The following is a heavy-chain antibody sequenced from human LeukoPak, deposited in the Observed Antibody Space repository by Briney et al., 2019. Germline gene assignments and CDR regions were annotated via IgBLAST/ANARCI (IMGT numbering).Heavy chain of an antibody. J-gene: IGHJ3*02. CDR2: ISWNSGSI. CDR1: GFTFDDYA. CDR3: ARVKHDAFDI. V-gene: IGHV3-9*01. Sequence: GGSLRLSCAASGFTFDDYAMHCVRQAPGKGLEWVSGISWNSGSIGYADSVKGRFTISRDNAKNSLYLQMNSLRAEDTALYYCARVKHDAFDIWGQGTMVTVSS.